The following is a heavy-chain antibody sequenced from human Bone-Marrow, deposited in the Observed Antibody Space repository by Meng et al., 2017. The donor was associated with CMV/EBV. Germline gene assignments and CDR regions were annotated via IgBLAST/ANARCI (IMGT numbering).Heavy chain of an antibody. D-gene: IGHD3-3*01. Sequence: WGTLSLTCAVYGASFSGYYWSWIRQPPGKGLEWIGEINHSGTTNYNPSLKGRVIISIDMSKKQFSLKMSSVTAADTAVYYCTRAVNNDFLRDYYRSDQIDYWGQGALVTVSS. J-gene: IGHJ4*02. CDR3: TRAVNNDFLRDYYRSDQIDY. CDR1: GASFSGYY. V-gene: IGHV4-34*01. CDR2: INHSGTT.